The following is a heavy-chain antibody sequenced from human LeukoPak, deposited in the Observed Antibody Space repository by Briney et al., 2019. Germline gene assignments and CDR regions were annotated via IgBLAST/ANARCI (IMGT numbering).Heavy chain of an antibody. J-gene: IGHJ4*02. V-gene: IGHV3-23*01. CDR2: ISGSGGST. D-gene: IGHD6-19*01. Sequence: GGSLRLSCAASGFTFSSYAMSWVRQAPGKGLEWVSAISGSGGSTYYADSVKGRFTISRDNSKNTLYLQMNSLRAEDTAVHYCAKGAGIAVAVGLHYWGQGTLVTVSS. CDR1: GFTFSSYA. CDR3: AKGAGIAVAVGLHY.